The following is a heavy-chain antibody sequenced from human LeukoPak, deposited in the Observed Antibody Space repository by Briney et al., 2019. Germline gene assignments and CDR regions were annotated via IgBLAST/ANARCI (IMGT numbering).Heavy chain of an antibody. CDR1: GFTVSSNY. CDR2: LYSGGST. V-gene: IGHV3-66*02. J-gene: IGHJ3*02. Sequence: GGSLRLSCAASGFTVSSNYMGWVRQAPGKGLEWVSVLYSGGSTYYPDSVKGRFTISRDTSKNTLYLQMDSLIAEDTAVYYCATLYYSSAYGAFDIWGQGTMVTVSS. CDR3: ATLYYSSAYGAFDI. D-gene: IGHD6-19*01.